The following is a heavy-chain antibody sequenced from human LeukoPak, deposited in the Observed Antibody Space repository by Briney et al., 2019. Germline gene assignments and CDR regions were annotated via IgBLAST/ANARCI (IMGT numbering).Heavy chain of an antibody. CDR2: INPNSGGT. J-gene: IGHJ6*03. CDR1: GYTFTGYY. CDR3: AKTNMVSTTKGGGYYYYYMDV. V-gene: IGHV1-2*02. D-gene: IGHD5/OR15-5a*01. Sequence: ASVKVSCKASGYTFTGYYMHWVRQAPGQGLEWMGWINPNSGGTNYAQKFQGRVTMTRDTSINTAYMELSRLRSDDTAVYYCAKTNMVSTTKGGGYYYYYMDVWGKGTTVTVSS.